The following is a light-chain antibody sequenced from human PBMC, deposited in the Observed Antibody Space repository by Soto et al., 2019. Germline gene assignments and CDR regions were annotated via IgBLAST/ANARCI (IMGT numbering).Light chain of an antibody. Sequence: DLQMTQSPSTLSASVGDRVTITCRASQSISTWLAWYQQKPGKAPKFLIYKASRLESGVPSRFSGSGSGTEFTLTISSLQPDDFATYYCQQYNDFPWTFGQGTKVEIK. CDR2: KAS. CDR1: QSISTW. CDR3: QQYNDFPWT. V-gene: IGKV1-5*03. J-gene: IGKJ1*01.